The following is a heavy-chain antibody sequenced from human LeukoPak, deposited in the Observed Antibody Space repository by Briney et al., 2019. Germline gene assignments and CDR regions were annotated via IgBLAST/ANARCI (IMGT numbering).Heavy chain of an antibody. CDR1: GYTFTSYG. V-gene: IGHV1-18*01. D-gene: IGHD6-19*01. CDR2: SSAYNGNT. CDR3: ARGMAGYYFDY. J-gene: IGHJ4*02. Sequence: ASVKVSCKTSGYTFTSYGISWVRQALGQGLEWMGWSSAYNGNTNYAQKVQGRVTMTTDTSTTTAYMELRSLRSEDTAVYYCARGMAGYYFDYWGQGTLVTVSS.